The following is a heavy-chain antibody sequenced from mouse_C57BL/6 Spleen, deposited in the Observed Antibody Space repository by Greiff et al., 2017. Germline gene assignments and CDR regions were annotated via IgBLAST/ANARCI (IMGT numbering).Heavy chain of an antibody. CDR2: IYPGSGST. Sequence: QVQLQQPGAELVKPGASVKMSCKASGYTFTSYWITWVKQRPGQGLEWIGDIYPGSGSTNYNEKFKSKATLTVDTSSSTAYMQRSSLTSEDSAVYYCAREGGVPAWFAYWGQGTLVTVSA. CDR3: AREGGVPAWFAY. CDR1: GYTFTSYW. V-gene: IGHV1-55*01. J-gene: IGHJ3*01.